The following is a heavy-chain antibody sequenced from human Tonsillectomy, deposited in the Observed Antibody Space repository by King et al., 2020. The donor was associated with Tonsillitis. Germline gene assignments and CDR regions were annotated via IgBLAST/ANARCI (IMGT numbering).Heavy chain of an antibody. V-gene: IGHV3-7*01. CDR3: ARAYGDYALGKGYYFDY. Sequence: DVQLVESGGDLVQPRGSLRLSCAASGLTFSTYYMSWVRQAPGKGLEWVANIKQDGSEKYYVDSVKGRFTISRDNAKNSLFLQMSSLRAEDTAVYYCARAYGDYALGKGYYFDYWGQGTLVTVSS. CDR2: IKQDGSEK. D-gene: IGHD4-17*01. J-gene: IGHJ4*02. CDR1: GLTFSTYY.